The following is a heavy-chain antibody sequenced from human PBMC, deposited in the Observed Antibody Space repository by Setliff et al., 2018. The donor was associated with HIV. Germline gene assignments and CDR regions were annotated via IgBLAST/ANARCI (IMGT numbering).Heavy chain of an antibody. V-gene: IGHV4-4*07. D-gene: IGHD3-22*01. Sequence: SETLSLTCAVSGDSVSGYYWSWIRQPAGRGLEWIGRVHNSAGSNYNPSLKSRVTMSVDTAKNQLSLKLSSVTAADTAVYYCAREGTVGDYYDSSGYYYVGVTNWFDPWGQGTLVTVSS. CDR3: AREGTVGDYYDSSGYYYVGVTNWFDP. J-gene: IGHJ5*02. CDR2: VHNSAGS. CDR1: GDSVSGYY.